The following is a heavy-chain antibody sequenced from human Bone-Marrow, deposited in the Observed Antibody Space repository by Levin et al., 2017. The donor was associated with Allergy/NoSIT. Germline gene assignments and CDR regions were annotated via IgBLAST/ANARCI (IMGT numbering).Heavy chain of an antibody. J-gene: IGHJ4*02. V-gene: IGHV3-30-3*01. CDR1: GFIFSNYP. CDR2: ISNDGSEK. Sequence: PGGSLRLSCAASGFIFSNYPMHWVRQAPGKGLEWVAVISNDGSEKFYTDSLRGRFTISRDNSKNTLYLQINTLRSEDSGLYYCATDASGYAFWSGYTQIDSWGQGTLVTVSS. CDR3: ATDASGYAFWSGYTQIDS. D-gene: IGHD3-3*01.